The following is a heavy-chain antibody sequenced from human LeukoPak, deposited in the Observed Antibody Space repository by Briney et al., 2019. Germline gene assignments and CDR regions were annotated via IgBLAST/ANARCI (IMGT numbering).Heavy chain of an antibody. CDR1: GFTLTSFA. Sequence: PGGSLRLSCEASGFTLTSFAMRWVRQAPGKGLEWVAAISGSGVDTDYADSVKGRFTISRDNSRKTLYLQMNSLRAEDTALYYCTKASGRAFDYWGQGTLVTVSS. CDR3: TKASGRAFDY. J-gene: IGHJ4*02. D-gene: IGHD2-8*02. CDR2: ISGSGVDT. V-gene: IGHV3-23*01.